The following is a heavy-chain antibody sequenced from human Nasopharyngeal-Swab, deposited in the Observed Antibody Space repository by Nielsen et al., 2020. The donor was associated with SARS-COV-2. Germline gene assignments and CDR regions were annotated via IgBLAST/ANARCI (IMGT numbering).Heavy chain of an antibody. CDR2: INPNSGGT. CDR3: ARGSYDFWSDLTGPDY. Sequence: ASVKVSCKASGYTFTGYYMHWVRQAPGQGLEWMGRINPNSGGTNYAQKFQGRVTMTRDTSISTAYMELSRLRSDDTAVYYCARGSYDFWSDLTGPDYWGQGTLVTVSS. J-gene: IGHJ4*02. V-gene: IGHV1-2*06. CDR1: GYTFTGYY. D-gene: IGHD3-3*01.